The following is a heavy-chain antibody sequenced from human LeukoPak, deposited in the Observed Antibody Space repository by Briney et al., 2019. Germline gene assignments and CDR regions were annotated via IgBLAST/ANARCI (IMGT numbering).Heavy chain of an antibody. CDR1: GGSVSSNSYY. J-gene: IGHJ6*02. D-gene: IGHD1-26*01. CDR2: IYFTGST. CDR3: AKGGTPYYCGMDV. V-gene: IGHV4-61*01. Sequence: PSETLSLTCTVSGGSVSSNSYYWSWIRQPPGKGLEWIGYIYFTGSTNYNPSLKSRVTISGDTSKNQFSLKVRSVTAADTAVYYCAKGGTPYYCGMDVWGQGTTVTVSS.